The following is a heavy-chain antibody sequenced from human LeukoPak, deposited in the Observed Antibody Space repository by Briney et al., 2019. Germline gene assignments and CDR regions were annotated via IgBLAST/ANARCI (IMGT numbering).Heavy chain of an antibody. J-gene: IGHJ4*02. V-gene: IGHV1-69*05. D-gene: IGHD4-11*01. Sequence: GSSVKVSCKASGGTFSSHAISWVRQAPGQGLGWMGVINPIFHTPTYAKKFQGRLTITKDESMSTASMDLSSLISDDTAVYYCARGRTTGEFDYWGQGTLVTVSS. CDR1: GGTFSSHA. CDR3: ARGRTTGEFDY. CDR2: INPIFHTP.